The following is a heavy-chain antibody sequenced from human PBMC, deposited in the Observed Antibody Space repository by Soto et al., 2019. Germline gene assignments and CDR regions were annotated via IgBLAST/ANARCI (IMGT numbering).Heavy chain of an antibody. Sequence: ASVKVSCKASGGTFSSYAISWVRQAPGQGLEWIGWIVVGSGNTNYAQKFQERVTMTRDTSISTAYMELSRLRSDDTAVYYCARGQDSGYDSTNWFDPWGQGTLVTVSS. CDR2: IVVGSGNT. J-gene: IGHJ5*02. V-gene: IGHV1-8*02. CDR1: GGTFSSYA. D-gene: IGHD5-12*01. CDR3: ARGQDSGYDSTNWFDP.